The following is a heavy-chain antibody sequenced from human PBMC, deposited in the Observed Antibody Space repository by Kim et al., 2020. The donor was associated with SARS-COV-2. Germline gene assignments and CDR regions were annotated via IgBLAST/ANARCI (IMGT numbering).Heavy chain of an antibody. D-gene: IGHD3-10*01. CDR2: GRGSCGGT. V-gene: IGHV3-23*01. CDR1: GFTFSTYT. Sequence: GGSLRLSCAVSGFTFSTYTMSWVRLAPGKGLEWVSLGRGSCGGTTYPDSVRGRFTIFCDNSKKKRYLQMNSLRAEDTAVYYFVGSQGDFWGPGTLVAVSP. J-gene: IGHJ4*02. CDR3: VGSQGDF.